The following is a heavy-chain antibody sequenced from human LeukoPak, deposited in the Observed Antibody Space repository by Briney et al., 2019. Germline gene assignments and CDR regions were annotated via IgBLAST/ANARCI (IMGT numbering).Heavy chain of an antibody. V-gene: IGHV4-4*07. D-gene: IGHD1-26*01. J-gene: IGHJ4*02. CDR2: IYTSGST. CDR1: GGSISSYY. Sequence: SETLSLTCTVSGGSISSYYWSWIRQTAGKGLEWIGRIYTSGSTNYNPSLKSRVTMSVDTSKNQFSLKLSSVTAADTAVYYCASGIVGATYFDYWGQGTLVTVSS. CDR3: ASGIVGATYFDY.